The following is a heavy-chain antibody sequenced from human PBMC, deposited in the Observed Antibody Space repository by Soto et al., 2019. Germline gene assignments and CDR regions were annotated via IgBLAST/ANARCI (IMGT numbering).Heavy chain of an antibody. Sequence: SVKVSCKASGVTFTRETLGWVRQAPGQGLEWVGGIIPLFGTASYAQKFQGRVTMTSDESTSTAYMELSSLKADDTAVYFCATEFGETPASSFDPWGQGTLVTVSS. CDR3: ATEFGETPASSFDP. CDR1: GVTFTRET. CDR2: IIPLFGTA. V-gene: IGHV1-69*13. J-gene: IGHJ5*02. D-gene: IGHD3-10*01.